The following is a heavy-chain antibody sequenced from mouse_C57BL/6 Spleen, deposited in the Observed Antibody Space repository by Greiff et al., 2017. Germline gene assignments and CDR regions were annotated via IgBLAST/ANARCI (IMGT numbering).Heavy chain of an antibody. J-gene: IGHJ1*03. Sequence: QVQLKESGPELVKPGASVKISCKASGYAFSSSWMNWVKQRPGNGLEWIGRIYPGDGDTNYNGKFKGKATLTADKSSSTAYMQLSSLTSEDSAVYFCARTRAEKYFDVWGTGTTVTVSS. CDR1: GYAFSSSW. CDR2: IYPGDGDT. CDR3: ARTRAEKYFDV. V-gene: IGHV1-82*01.